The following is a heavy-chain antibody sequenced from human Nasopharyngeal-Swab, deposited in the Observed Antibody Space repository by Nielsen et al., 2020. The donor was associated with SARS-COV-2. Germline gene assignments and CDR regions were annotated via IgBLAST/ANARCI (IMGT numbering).Heavy chain of an antibody. Sequence: GGSPRLSCAASGFTFSSYGMHWVRQAPGKGLEWVAGIWYDGSNKYYADSVKGRFTISRDNSKNTLYLQMNSLRAEDTAVYYCARESGSGSYIDYWGQGTLVTVSS. D-gene: IGHD3-10*01. J-gene: IGHJ4*02. CDR3: ARESGSGSYIDY. V-gene: IGHV3-33*01. CDR2: IWYDGSNK. CDR1: GFTFSSYG.